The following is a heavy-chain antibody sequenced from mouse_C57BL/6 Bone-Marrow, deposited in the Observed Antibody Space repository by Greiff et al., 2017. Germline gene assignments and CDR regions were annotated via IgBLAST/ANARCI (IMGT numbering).Heavy chain of an antibody. CDR1: GYTFTSYT. V-gene: IGHV1-4*01. CDR3: ARNPHYYGSPYYFDY. D-gene: IGHD1-1*01. J-gene: IGHJ2*01. CDR2: INPSSGYT. Sequence: VQLQESGAELARPCASVKMSCKASGYTFTSYTMHWVKQRPGQGLEWIGYINPSSGYTKYNQKFKDKATLTADKSSSTAYMQLSSLTSEDSAVYYCARNPHYYGSPYYFDYWGKGTTLTVSS.